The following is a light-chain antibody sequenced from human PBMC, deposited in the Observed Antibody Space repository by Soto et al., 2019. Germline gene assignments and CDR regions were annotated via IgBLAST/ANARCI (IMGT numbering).Light chain of an antibody. Sequence: QSALTQPPSASGSPGQSVTISCTGSSSDVGGFDYVSWYQQHPGKAPKLLISQVYKRSSGVPARFSGSKSGNTASLTVSGLQAEDEADYYCCSYGGANILYVFGTGTKLTVL. CDR2: QVY. V-gene: IGLV2-8*01. CDR3: CSYGGANILYV. CDR1: SSDVGGFDY. J-gene: IGLJ1*01.